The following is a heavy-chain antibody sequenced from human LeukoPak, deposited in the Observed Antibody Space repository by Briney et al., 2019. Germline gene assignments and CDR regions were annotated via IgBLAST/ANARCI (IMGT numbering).Heavy chain of an antibody. J-gene: IGHJ5*02. CDR1: GYTFTSYG. D-gene: IGHD3-9*01. Sequence: ASVKVSCKASGYTFTSYGITWVRQAPGQGLEWMGWISAYNGNTNYAQKLQGRVTMTTDTSTSTAYMELRSLRSDDTAVYYCARGPRYYDILTGYWWFDPWGQGTLVAVSS. V-gene: IGHV1-18*01. CDR3: ARGPRYYDILTGYWWFDP. CDR2: ISAYNGNT.